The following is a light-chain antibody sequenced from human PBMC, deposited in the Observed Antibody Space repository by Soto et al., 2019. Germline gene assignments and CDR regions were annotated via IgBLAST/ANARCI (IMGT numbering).Light chain of an antibody. CDR2: GAS. CDR1: QSVTSSY. V-gene: IGKV3-20*01. J-gene: IGKJ1*01. Sequence: EIVLTQSRGTLSLSPGERATLSCRVSQSVTSSYLAWYQQKPGQAPRLLIHGASSMATGIPDRFSGSGSETDFTLPISTLEPEDFAVYYCQQYGSSSWTFGQGTKVDIK. CDR3: QQYGSSSWT.